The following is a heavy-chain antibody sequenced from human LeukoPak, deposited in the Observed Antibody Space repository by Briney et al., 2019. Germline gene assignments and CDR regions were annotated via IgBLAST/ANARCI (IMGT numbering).Heavy chain of an antibody. Sequence: PGGSLRLSCGASGFYFSSYSMNWVRQAPGKGLEWVSSINSGSTYMYYADSVKGRFTISRDNSKNTVYLQMNSLRAEDTAVYYCAKDYPECTGTTCSGEAFFDYWGQGTLVTVSS. J-gene: IGHJ4*02. D-gene: IGHD2-2*01. CDR1: GFYFSSYS. CDR2: INSGSTYM. CDR3: AKDYPECTGTTCSGEAFFDY. V-gene: IGHV3-21*04.